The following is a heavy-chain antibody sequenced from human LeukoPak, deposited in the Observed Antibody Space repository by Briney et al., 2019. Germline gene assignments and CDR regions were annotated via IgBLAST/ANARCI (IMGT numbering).Heavy chain of an antibody. D-gene: IGHD1-1*01. CDR3: ATRLEGFYFDY. CDR2: ISPHSGTP. Sequence: ASVKVSCKASGYTFTSYGISWVRQAPGQGLEWMAWISPHSGTPNYAQNLQGRVTMTADTSTSTAYLEVRSLKSDDTAVYYCATRLEGFYFDYWGQGTLVTVSS. V-gene: IGHV1-18*01. CDR1: GYTFTSYG. J-gene: IGHJ4*02.